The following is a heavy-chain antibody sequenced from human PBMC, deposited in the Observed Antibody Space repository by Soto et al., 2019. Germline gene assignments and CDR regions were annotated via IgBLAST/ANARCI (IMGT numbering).Heavy chain of an antibody. CDR3: ARAVGIAVTGLDL. D-gene: IGHD6-19*01. CDR1: GYTFTSSN. CDR2: MNPVNGNA. J-gene: IGHJ5*02. V-gene: IGHV1-8*01. Sequence: QEQLVQSGAEVKRPGASVKVSCRASGYTFTSSNINWVRQAAGQGPEWIGWMNPVNGNAAFAREFQGRVTMTRDTSPDTAYMEVGGLSSGDTAIYYCARAVGIAVTGLDLWGPGTLVTVSS.